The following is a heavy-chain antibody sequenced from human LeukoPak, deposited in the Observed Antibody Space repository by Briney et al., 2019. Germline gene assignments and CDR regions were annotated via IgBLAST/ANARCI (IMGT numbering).Heavy chain of an antibody. CDR2: IFHSGNT. V-gene: IGHV4-4*02. CDR3: ARVGGYYDTSGYLHRDAFDI. CDR1: GGSISTNNW. Sequence: PLETLSLTCAVSGGSISTNNWWSWVRQPPGKGLEWIGEIFHSGNTNYNPSLKSRVTISVDKSYNQFSLKLSSVTAADTAVYYCARVGGYYDTSGYLHRDAFDIWGQGAMVPVSS. D-gene: IGHD3-22*01. J-gene: IGHJ3*02.